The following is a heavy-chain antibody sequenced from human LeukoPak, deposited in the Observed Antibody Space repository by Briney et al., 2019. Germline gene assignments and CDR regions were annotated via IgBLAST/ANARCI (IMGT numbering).Heavy chain of an antibody. Sequence: GGSLRLSCAASGFTFTSYPMTWVRQAPGKGLEWVSSISETGAITNYADSVKGRFTISRDNSKNTLYLQMSSLRAEDAAVYFCAKYIGPSRRIFGYWGQGTLVAVSS. V-gene: IGHV3-23*01. CDR1: GFTFTSYP. J-gene: IGHJ4*02. CDR2: ISETGAIT. CDR3: AKYIGPSRRIFGY. D-gene: IGHD2/OR15-2a*01.